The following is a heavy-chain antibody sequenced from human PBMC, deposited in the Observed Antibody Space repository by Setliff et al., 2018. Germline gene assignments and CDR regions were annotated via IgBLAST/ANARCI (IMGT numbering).Heavy chain of an antibody. CDR3: ARDPGFHSGTWCLGD. CDR1: GYSIRSGYY. V-gene: IGHV4-38-2*02. Sequence: SETLSLTCAVSGYSIRSGYYWGWIRQPPGKGLEWIEEINHRGSTNYSPSLRSRLTISLDKSGNRFSLNLTSVTAADTALYYCARDPGFHSGTWCLGDWGQGIQVTVSS. CDR2: INHRGST. J-gene: IGHJ4*02. D-gene: IGHD2-8*01.